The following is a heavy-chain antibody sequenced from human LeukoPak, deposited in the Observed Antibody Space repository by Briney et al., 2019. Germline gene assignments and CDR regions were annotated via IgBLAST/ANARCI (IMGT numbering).Heavy chain of an antibody. Sequence: SETLSLTCWVYGGSFSGDYWSWVRQPPGKGLEWIGEINHSGRTNYNPSRKSRVTISVDTSKNQFSLKLSSVSAAGTAVYFCARGLLWFGELRFDYWGEGTLVTVSS. CDR2: INHSGRT. D-gene: IGHD3-10*01. CDR1: GGSFSGDY. CDR3: ARGLLWFGELRFDY. V-gene: IGHV4-34*01. J-gene: IGHJ4*02.